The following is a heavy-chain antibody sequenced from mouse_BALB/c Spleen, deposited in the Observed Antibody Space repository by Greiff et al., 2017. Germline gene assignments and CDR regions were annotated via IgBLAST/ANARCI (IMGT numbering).Heavy chain of an antibody. J-gene: IGHJ2*01. CDR2: IRYSGST. V-gene: IGHV3-2*02. Sequence: EVQVVESGPGLVKPSQSLSLTCTVTGYSFTSDYAWYWIRQFPGNKLEWMGFIRYSGSTSYNPSLKSRISITRDTSKNQFFLQLNSVTTEDTATYYCARGGYYYGSSYPFDYWGQGTTLTVSS. CDR3: ARGGYYYGSSYPFDY. CDR1: GYSFTSDYA. D-gene: IGHD1-1*01.